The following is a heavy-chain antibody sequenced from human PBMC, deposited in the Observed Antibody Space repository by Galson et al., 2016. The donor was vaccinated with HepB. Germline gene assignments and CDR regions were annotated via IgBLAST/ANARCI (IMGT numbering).Heavy chain of an antibody. CDR1: NFTFSDYP. Sequence: SLRLSCAASNFTFSDYPMTWIRQAPGKGLEWLSYISSDGTVIYYADSVKGRSSISRDDASPSLHLQMNSLRAEDTAIYYCARKKPLDCYGGSCFYYFGMDVWGKGTTVIVSS. CDR2: ISSDGTVI. CDR3: ARKKPLDCYGGSCFYYFGMDV. D-gene: IGHD4-23*01. J-gene: IGHJ6*04. V-gene: IGHV3-11*01.